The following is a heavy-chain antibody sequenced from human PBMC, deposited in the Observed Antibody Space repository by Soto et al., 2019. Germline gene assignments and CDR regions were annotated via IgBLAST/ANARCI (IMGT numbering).Heavy chain of an antibody. V-gene: IGHV1-18*01. CDR1: GCTFTSYG. J-gene: IGHJ5*02. CDR3: ARCRNWNYWWFDP. Sequence: ASVKLTCKASGCTFTSYGISWVRQAPGQGLEWMGWISAYNDNTNYAQKLQGRVTMTTDTSTSTAYMELRSLRSDDTAVYYCARCRNWNYWWFDPWGQGTLVTVSS. CDR2: ISAYNDNT. D-gene: IGHD1-7*01.